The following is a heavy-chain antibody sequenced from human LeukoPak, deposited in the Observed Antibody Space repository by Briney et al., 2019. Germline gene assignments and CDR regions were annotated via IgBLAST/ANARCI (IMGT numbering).Heavy chain of an antibody. CDR1: GFTFHHYS. D-gene: IGHD6-13*01. J-gene: IGHJ5*02. V-gene: IGHV3-43*01. CDR3: ARDRIAAANNWFDP. CDR2: ISWDGGIT. Sequence: GGSLRLSCAASGFTFHHYSMHWVRQPPGKGLEWVSLISWDGGITYFADSVRGRFTISRDNAKNSLYLQMNSLRAEDTAVYYCARDRIAAANNWFDPWGQGTLVTVSS.